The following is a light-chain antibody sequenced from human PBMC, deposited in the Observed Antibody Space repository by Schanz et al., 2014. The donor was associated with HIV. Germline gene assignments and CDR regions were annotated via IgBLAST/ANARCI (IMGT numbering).Light chain of an antibody. CDR3: QQCVTYPYT. Sequence: DIQMTQSPSSLSTSVGDRVTITCRASQGISNYLAWYQQKPGKAPRLLVYGASTLQSGVPSRFSGSGSGTEFILAIASLQPDDFATYYCQQCVTYPYTFGQGTKLDI. CDR2: GAS. V-gene: IGKV1-16*01. CDR1: QGISNY. J-gene: IGKJ2*01.